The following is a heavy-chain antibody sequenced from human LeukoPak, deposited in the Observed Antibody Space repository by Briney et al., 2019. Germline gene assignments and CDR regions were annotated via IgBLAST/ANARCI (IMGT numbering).Heavy chain of an antibody. V-gene: IGHV4-39*01. CDR2: IYYSGST. Sequence: SETLSLTCTVSGDSISSGDYYWSWIRQPAGKGLEWIGSIYYSGSTYYNPSLKSRVTISVDTSKNQFSLKLSSVTAADTAVYYCARLDSSGWTYWGQGTLVTVSS. D-gene: IGHD6-19*01. CDR3: ARLDSSGWTY. CDR1: GDSISSGDYY. J-gene: IGHJ4*02.